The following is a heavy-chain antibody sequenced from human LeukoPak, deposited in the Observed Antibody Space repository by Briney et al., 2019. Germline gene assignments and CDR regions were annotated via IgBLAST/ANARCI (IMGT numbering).Heavy chain of an antibody. V-gene: IGHV4-61*02. Sequence: KTSQTLSLTCTVSGGSISSGSYYRSWIRQPAGKGLEWIGRIYTSGSTNYNPSLKSRVTISVDTSKNQFSLKLSSVTAADTAVYYCARGLREVNYDFWSGYYTDYFDYWGQGTLVTVSS. D-gene: IGHD3-3*01. CDR2: IYTSGST. CDR1: GGSISSGSYY. J-gene: IGHJ4*02. CDR3: ARGLREVNYDFWSGYYTDYFDY.